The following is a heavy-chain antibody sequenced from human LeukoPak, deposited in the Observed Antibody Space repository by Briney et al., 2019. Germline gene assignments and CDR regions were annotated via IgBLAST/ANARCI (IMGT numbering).Heavy chain of an antibody. V-gene: IGHV3-74*01. CDR2: INSDGSST. CDR1: GSTFSSYW. Sequence: PGGSRGLSCPAPGSTFSSYWMHWVRQAPGKGLVWVSRINSDGSSTSYADSVKGRFTISRDNAKNTLYLQMNSLRAEDTAVYYCARVFAVAPPGYWGQGTLVTVSS. D-gene: IGHD6-19*01. CDR3: ARVFAVAPPGY. J-gene: IGHJ4*02.